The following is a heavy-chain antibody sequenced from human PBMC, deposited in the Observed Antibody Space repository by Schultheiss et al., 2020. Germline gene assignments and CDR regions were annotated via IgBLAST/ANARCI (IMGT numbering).Heavy chain of an antibody. CDR1: GGSISRDSES. V-gene: IGHV4-30-2*01. Sequence: SQSLSLTCTVSGGSISRDSESWSWIRQPPGKGLECTANIYHSGSTYYNPSLKSRVTISVDTSKNQFSLKLSSVTAADTAVYYCARDSIVGSIKDWGQGTLGNVSA. D-gene: IGHD1-26*01. CDR3: ARDSIVGSIKD. CDR2: IYHSGST. J-gene: IGHJ4*02.